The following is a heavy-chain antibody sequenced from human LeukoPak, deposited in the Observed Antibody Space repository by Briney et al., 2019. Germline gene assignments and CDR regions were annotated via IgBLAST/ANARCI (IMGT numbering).Heavy chain of an antibody. D-gene: IGHD2-21*02. J-gene: IGHJ5*02. CDR2: IKSKTDGGTT. CDR1: GFTFSNAW. V-gene: IGHV3-15*01. Sequence: GGSLRLSCAASGFTFSNAWMSWVRQAPGKGLEWVGRIKSKTDGGTTDYAAAVKGRFTISRDDSKNTLYLQMNSLKTEETAVYYCTTDGDPGGGWFDPWGQGTLVTVSS. CDR3: TTDGDPGGGWFDP.